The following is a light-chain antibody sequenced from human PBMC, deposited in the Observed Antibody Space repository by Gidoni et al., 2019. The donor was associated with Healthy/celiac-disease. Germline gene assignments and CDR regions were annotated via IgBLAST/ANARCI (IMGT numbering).Light chain of an antibody. V-gene: IGKV1-39*01. CDR3: QQSYSTPLT. J-gene: IGKJ4*01. CDR1: QSSSSY. CDR2: AAS. Sequence: DIQMTQSPSSLSASVGDRVTITCRASQSSSSYLNWYQQKPGKAPKLLIYAASSLQSGVPSRFSGSGSGTDFTITSSSLQAEDVATYYCQQSYSTPLTFGGGTKVEIK.